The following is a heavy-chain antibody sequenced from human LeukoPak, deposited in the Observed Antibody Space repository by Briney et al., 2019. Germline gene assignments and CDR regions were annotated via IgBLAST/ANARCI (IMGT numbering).Heavy chain of an antibody. V-gene: IGHV4-34*01. CDR3: ARYDIGATNWFDP. CDR1: HGSFSGYY. J-gene: IGHJ5*02. CDR2: ITHRGST. Sequence: SETLSLTCAVYHGSFSGYYWSWIRQPPGRGLEWIGEITHRGSTNYNPSLKSRVTISVDTSKNQFSLKLSSVTAADTAVYYCARYDIGATNWFDPWGQGTLVTVSS. D-gene: IGHD5-12*01.